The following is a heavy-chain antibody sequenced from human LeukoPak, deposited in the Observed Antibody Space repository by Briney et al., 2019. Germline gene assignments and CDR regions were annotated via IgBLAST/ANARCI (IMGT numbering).Heavy chain of an antibody. J-gene: IGHJ6*02. V-gene: IGHV4-31*03. CDR3: ARREYCSSSNCYAENSYYGMDV. Sequence: SQTLSLTCTVSGGSISSGGYYWSWIRQHRGKGLEWIGYIYYSGSTYYNPSLKSRVTISVDTSKNQFSLKLSSVTAADTAVYYCARREYCSSSNCYAENSYYGMDVWGQGTTVTVSS. CDR2: IYYSGST. D-gene: IGHD2-2*01. CDR1: GGSISSGGYY.